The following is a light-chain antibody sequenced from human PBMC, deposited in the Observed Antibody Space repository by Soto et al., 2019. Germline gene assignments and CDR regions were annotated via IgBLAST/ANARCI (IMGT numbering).Light chain of an antibody. CDR2: HTS. CDR1: ENVGSY. Sequence: EVVLTQSPATLSLSPGESATLSCRASENVGSYLAWYQQRPDQAPRLVVYHTSTRATVIPARFSGIGSWTDFTLTISSLEPEDFAVYYCQQYNNWPRTFPQGTKVYIK. V-gene: IGKV3-11*01. CDR3: QQYNNWPRT. J-gene: IGKJ1*01.